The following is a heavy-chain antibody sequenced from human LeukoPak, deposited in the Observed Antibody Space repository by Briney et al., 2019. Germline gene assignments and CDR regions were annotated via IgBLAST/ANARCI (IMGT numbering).Heavy chain of an antibody. V-gene: IGHV3-74*01. D-gene: IGHD6-13*01. CDR1: GFTFSSYW. CDR3: ARVAGGSSPYYFDY. Sequence: GGSPRLSCAASGFTFSSYWMHWVRQAPGKGLVWVSRINSDGSSTSYADSVKGRFTISRDNAKNTLYLRMNRLRAEDTAVYYCARVAGGSSPYYFDYWGRGTLVTVSS. J-gene: IGHJ4*02. CDR2: INSDGSST.